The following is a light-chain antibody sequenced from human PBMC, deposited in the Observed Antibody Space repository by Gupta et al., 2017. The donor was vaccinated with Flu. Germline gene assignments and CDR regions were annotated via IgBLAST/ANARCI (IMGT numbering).Light chain of an antibody. CDR1: SSDVGGYNY. J-gene: IGLJ2*01. CDR2: EVS. CDR3: SSYTSSSLVV. Sequence: SALTQPASVSGSPGPSITISCTGTSSDVGGYNYVSWYQQHPGKATKLMIYEVSNRPSGVSNRFSGCKSCNTASLTISGRQAEDEDDYYCSSYTSSSLVVFGGGTKLTVL. V-gene: IGLV2-14*01.